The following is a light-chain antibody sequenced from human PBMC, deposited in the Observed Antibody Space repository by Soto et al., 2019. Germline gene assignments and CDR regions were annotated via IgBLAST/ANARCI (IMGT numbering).Light chain of an antibody. J-gene: IGLJ2*01. Sequence: QSALTQPASVSGSPGQSITISCTGTNSDVGAYNYVSWYQHQRGKAPKLMIYDVSHRPSRISDRFSGSKSGNTASLTISGLQAEDEDDYYCSSYTNSGTHVVFGGGTKVTVL. V-gene: IGLV2-14*03. CDR3: SSYTNSGTHVV. CDR2: DVS. CDR1: NSDVGAYNY.